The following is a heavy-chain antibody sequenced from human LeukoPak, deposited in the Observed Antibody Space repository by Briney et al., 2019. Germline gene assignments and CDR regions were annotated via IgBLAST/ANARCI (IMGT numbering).Heavy chain of an antibody. CDR1: GGSISSGSYY. CDR3: AREGYSSGWYKIDAFDI. V-gene: IGHV4-61*02. D-gene: IGHD6-19*01. Sequence: PSETLSLTCTVSGGSISSGSYYWSWIRQPAGKGLEWIGRIYTSGSTNYNPSLKSRVTISVDTSKNQFSLKLSSVTAADPAVYYCAREGYSSGWYKIDAFDIWGQGTMVTVSS. J-gene: IGHJ3*02. CDR2: IYTSGST.